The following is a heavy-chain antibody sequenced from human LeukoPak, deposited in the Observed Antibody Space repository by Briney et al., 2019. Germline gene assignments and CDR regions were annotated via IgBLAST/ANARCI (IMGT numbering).Heavy chain of an antibody. V-gene: IGHV1-69*05. CDR2: IIPIFGTA. CDR1: GGTFSIYA. J-gene: IGHJ6*03. Sequence: SVKVSCKASGGTFSIYAISWVRQAPGQGLEWMGGIIPIFGTANYAQKFQGRVTITTDESTSTAYMELSSLRSEDTAVYYCARRSTYYDFWSGYYTNENYYYYYMDVWGKGTTVTVSS. D-gene: IGHD3-3*01. CDR3: ARRSTYYDFWSGYYTNENYYYYYMDV.